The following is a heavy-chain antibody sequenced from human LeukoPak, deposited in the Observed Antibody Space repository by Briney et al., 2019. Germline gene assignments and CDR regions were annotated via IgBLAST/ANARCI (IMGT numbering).Heavy chain of an antibody. Sequence: LETLSLTCAVYGGSFSGYFLSWIRQPPGKGLEWIGEINHSGSTNYNPSLKSRVTISVDPSKNQFSLKLSSVTAADTAVYYCATKNDYGDYLNYWGPGTLVTVSS. CDR2: INHSGST. CDR1: GGSFSGYF. D-gene: IGHD4-17*01. V-gene: IGHV4-34*01. CDR3: ATKNDYGDYLNY. J-gene: IGHJ4*02.